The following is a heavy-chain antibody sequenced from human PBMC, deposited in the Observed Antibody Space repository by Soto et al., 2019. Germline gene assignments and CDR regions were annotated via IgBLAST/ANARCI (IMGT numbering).Heavy chain of an antibody. CDR1: GYSFTSYW. CDR2: IYPGDSDT. J-gene: IGHJ6*02. Sequence: PGESLKISCKGSGYSFTSYWIGWVRQMPGKGLEWMGIIYPGDSDTRYSPSFQGQVTISADKSISTAYLQWSSLKASDTAMYYCAGTRIAVAGTNYYCGMDVWGQGTTVTVS. CDR3: AGTRIAVAGTNYYCGMDV. V-gene: IGHV5-51*01. D-gene: IGHD6-19*01.